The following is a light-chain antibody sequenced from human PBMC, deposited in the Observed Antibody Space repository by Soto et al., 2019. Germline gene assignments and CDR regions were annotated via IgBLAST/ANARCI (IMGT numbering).Light chain of an antibody. CDR3: ATWDDILNGVV. CDR1: SSNIARNT. J-gene: IGLJ2*01. V-gene: IGLV1-44*01. Sequence: QSVLTQPPSASGTPGQTVTISCSGSSSNIARNTESWYQEVPGTAPKLLIYNNNQRPSGVPDRFSASKSGTSASLVISGLQSEDEANYYCATWDDILNGVVFGGGTKLTVL. CDR2: NNN.